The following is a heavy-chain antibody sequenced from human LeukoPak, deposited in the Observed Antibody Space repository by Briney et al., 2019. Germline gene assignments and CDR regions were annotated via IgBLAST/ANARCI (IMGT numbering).Heavy chain of an antibody. D-gene: IGHD4-23*01. CDR2: IYYSGST. V-gene: IGHV4-31*03. CDR3: ARGGNSKASDY. Sequence: SETLFLTCSVSGGSISSNNYYWGWIRQHPGKGLEWIGYIYYSGSTYYNPSLRSRVTISVDTSKNQFSLKLSSVTAADTAVYYCARGGNSKASDYWGQGTLVTVSS. CDR1: GGSISSNNYY. J-gene: IGHJ4*02.